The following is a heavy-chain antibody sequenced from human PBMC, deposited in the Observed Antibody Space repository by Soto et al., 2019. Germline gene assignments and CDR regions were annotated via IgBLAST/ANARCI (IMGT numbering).Heavy chain of an antibody. CDR1: GGSFSGYY. J-gene: IGHJ1*01. CDR2: INHSGST. Sequence: QVQLQQWGAGLLKPSETLSLTCAVYGGSFSGYYWSWIRQPPGKGLEWIGEINHSGSTNYNPSLKNRVTISVDTSKNQFSLKLSSVTAADTAVYYCARARRRKPTVDFQHWGPGTPVTVSS. CDR3: ARARRRKPTVDFQH. V-gene: IGHV4-34*01.